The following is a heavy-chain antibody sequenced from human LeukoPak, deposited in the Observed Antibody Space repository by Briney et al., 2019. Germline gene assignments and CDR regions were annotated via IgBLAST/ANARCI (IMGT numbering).Heavy chain of an antibody. CDR2: INPRDGST. J-gene: IGHJ4*02. CDR3: ARGADQEFDF. Sequence: GASVTVSCKSSGHTLNNHFIHWVRQAPGQGLEWMGMINPRDGSTRTLQRFQGRLTMTRDTSTSTLYMGLSCLRSEDTATYFCARGADQEFDFWGQGTLVTVSS. CDR1: GHTLNNHF. V-gene: IGHV1-46*02.